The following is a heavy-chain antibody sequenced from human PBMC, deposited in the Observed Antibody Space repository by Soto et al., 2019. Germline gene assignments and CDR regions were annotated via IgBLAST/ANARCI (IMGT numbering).Heavy chain of an antibody. Sequence: QVQLVESGGGVVQPGRSLRLSCAASGFTFSSYGMHWVRQAPGKGLEWVAVIWYDGSNKYYADSVTGRFTISRDNSKNTVYLQMNSLRAEDTAVYYCARDFRGDTYVDYWGQGTLVTVSS. CDR2: IWYDGSNK. CDR1: GFTFSSYG. V-gene: IGHV3-33*01. D-gene: IGHD3-10*01. CDR3: ARDFRGDTYVDY. J-gene: IGHJ4*02.